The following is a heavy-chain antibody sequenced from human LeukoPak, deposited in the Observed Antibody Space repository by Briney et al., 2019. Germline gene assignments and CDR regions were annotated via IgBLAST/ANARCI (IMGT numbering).Heavy chain of an antibody. J-gene: IGHJ4*02. V-gene: IGHV3-23*01. Sequence: GGSLRLSCAASGFTFSSYAMSWVRQAPGKGLEWVSAISGSGGSTYYEDSVKGRFTVSRDNSKSTLYLQMNSLRAEDTAIYYCAKDRPNYYESNGHYYRRDGDYWGQGTLVTVSS. CDR3: AKDRPNYYESNGHYYRRDGDY. CDR1: GFTFSSYA. CDR2: ISGSGGST. D-gene: IGHD3-22*01.